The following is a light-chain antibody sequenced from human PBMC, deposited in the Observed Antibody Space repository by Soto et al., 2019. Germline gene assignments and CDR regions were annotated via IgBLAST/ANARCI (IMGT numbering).Light chain of an antibody. V-gene: IGLV2-14*03. CDR1: SSDIGGYNY. Sequence: QSALTQPGSVSGSPGQAITISSTGTSSDIGGYNYVSWYQQHPGKAPKLMIYDVTYRPSGVSNRFSASKSGNTASLTISGLQAEDEADYYCASYARSNTVLFGGGTKVTVL. J-gene: IGLJ2*01. CDR2: DVT. CDR3: ASYARSNTVL.